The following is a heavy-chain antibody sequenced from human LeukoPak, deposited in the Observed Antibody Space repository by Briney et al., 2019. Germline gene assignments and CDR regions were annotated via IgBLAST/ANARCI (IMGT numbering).Heavy chain of an antibody. CDR1: GGSITSYY. Sequence: TSETLSLTCTVSGGSITSYYWSWIRQPPGKGLEWIGEINHSGSTNYNPSLKSRVTISVDTSKNQFSLKLSSVTAADTAVYYCASLRITMVRGVRYNWFDPWGQGTLVTVSS. CDR3: ASLRITMVRGVRYNWFDP. V-gene: IGHV4-34*01. D-gene: IGHD3-10*01. CDR2: INHSGST. J-gene: IGHJ5*02.